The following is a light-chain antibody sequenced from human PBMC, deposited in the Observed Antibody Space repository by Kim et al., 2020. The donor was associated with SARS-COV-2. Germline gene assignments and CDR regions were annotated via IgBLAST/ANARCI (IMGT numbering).Light chain of an antibody. CDR3: GTDHGSGSNFVWV. V-gene: IGLV9-49*01. CDR2: VGTGGIVG. J-gene: IGLJ3*02. Sequence: CPLSSGYSNFKVDWYQQRPGKGPRFVLRVGTGGIVGSKGDGIPDRFSVLGSGLNRYLTIKNIEEEDESDYHCGTDHGSGSNFVWVFGGGTQLTVL. CDR1: SGYSNFK.